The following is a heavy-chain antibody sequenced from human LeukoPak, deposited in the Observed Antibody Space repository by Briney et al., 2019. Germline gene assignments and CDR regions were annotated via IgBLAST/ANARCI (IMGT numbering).Heavy chain of an antibody. CDR2: IYRGEKT. D-gene: IGHD2-21*02. CDR1: GFGFSSNY. CDR3: ARSDGGVLYCGEDCYLDL. V-gene: IGHV3-66*01. J-gene: IGHJ4*02. Sequence: LAGGSLRLSCEASGFGFSSNYINWVRQAPGKGLEWVSVIYRGEKTYYADSVKGRFNISRDSSKNTVFLQMNSLRAEDTAIYYCARSDGGVLYCGEDCYLDLWGQGTLVTVSS.